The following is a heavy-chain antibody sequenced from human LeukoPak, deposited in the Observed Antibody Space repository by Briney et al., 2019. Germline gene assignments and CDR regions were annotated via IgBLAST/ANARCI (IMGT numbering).Heavy chain of an antibody. V-gene: IGHV4-31*03. CDR3: AREVYSGYDLGFDY. CDR1: GGSISSGGYY. CDR2: IYYSGST. Sequence: SETLSLTCTVSGGSISSGGYYWSWIRQHPGKGLEWIGYIYYSGSTYYNPSLKSRVTISVDTSKNQFSLKLSSVTAADTAVYYCAREVYSGYDLGFDYWGQGTLVVVPS. D-gene: IGHD5-12*01. J-gene: IGHJ4*02.